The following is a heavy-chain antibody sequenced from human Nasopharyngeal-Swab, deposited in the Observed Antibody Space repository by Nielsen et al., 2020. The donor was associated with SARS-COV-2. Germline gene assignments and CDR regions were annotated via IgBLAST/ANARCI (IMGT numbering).Heavy chain of an antibody. CDR3: ASGGSGVATAMVPPFNY. Sequence: ASVKVSCKASGYTFTGYYMHWVRQAPGQGLEWMGIINPSGVSTTYAQKFQGRVTMTRDTSTSTVYMELSSLRSEDTAVYYCASGGSGVATAMVPPFNYWGQGTLVTVSS. V-gene: IGHV1-46*01. D-gene: IGHD5-18*01. J-gene: IGHJ4*02. CDR1: GYTFTGYY. CDR2: INPSGVST.